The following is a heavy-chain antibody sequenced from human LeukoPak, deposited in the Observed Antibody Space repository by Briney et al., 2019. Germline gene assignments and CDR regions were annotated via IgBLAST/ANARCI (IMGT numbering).Heavy chain of an antibody. D-gene: IGHD3-10*01. J-gene: IGHJ4*02. V-gene: IGHV3-66*01. Sequence: GGSLRLSCAASGFTVNSNYMSWVRQAPGKGLEWVSVIYNVGSTFYADSVKGRFTISRDSSKNALFLQMNSLRAEDTAVYYCVNSVMVRGVIRPYWGQGTLVTVSS. CDR3: VNSVMVRGVIRPY. CDR2: IYNVGST. CDR1: GFTVNSNY.